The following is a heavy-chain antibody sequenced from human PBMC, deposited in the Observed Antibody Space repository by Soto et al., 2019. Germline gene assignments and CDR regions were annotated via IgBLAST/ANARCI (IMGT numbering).Heavy chain of an antibody. Sequence: QVQLQESGPGLVKPSGTLSLTCAVSGGSVNNDKWWSWVRQPPGKGLEWIGEIHSSGITNYNPSPKSRASIFVDKFKNQFSVKLTSVTAADTAVYFCAGQWSAGYGAFDPWGQGTLVTVSA. J-gene: IGHJ5*02. V-gene: IGHV4-4*02. CDR2: IHSSGIT. D-gene: IGHD3-9*01. CDR1: GGSVNNDKW. CDR3: AGQWSAGYGAFDP.